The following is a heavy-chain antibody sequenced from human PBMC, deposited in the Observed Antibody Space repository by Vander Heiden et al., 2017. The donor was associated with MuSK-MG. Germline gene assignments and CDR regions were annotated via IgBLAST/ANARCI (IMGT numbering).Heavy chain of an antibody. CDR2: IRYDGTNK. V-gene: IGHV3-30*02. Sequence: QVQLLESGGGVVQPGGSLRLPCAASGFPFSNNGIHWVRQAPGKGLEGVAFIRYDGTNKYYADSMKGRVTISRDNSKNKLYLQMNSLRPEDTAVYYCAKGGLGEPIDYWGQGTLVTVS. CDR1: GFPFSNNG. D-gene: IGHD4-17*01. J-gene: IGHJ4*02. CDR3: AKGGLGEPIDY.